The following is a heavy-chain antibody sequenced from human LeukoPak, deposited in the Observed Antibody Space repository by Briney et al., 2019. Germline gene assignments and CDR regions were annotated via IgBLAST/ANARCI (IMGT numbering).Heavy chain of an antibody. D-gene: IGHD5-18*01. J-gene: IGHJ4*02. CDR2: ISGSGGST. Sequence: PGGSLRLSCAASGFTFSSYAMSWVRQAPGKGLEWVSAISGSGGSTYYADSVKGRLTISRDNSKNTLYLQMNSLRAEDTAVYYCAKAPSLYSYGNRVDYWGQGTLVTVSS. CDR3: AKAPSLYSYGNRVDY. CDR1: GFTFSSYA. V-gene: IGHV3-23*01.